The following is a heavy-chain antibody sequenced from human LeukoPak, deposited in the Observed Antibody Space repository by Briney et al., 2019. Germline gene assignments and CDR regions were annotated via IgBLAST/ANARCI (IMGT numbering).Heavy chain of an antibody. V-gene: IGHV4-61*02. CDR2: IYSSGST. D-gene: IGHD3-10*01. CDR3: ARGPPDFYNSGSYYNGYNWFDS. J-gene: IGHJ5*01. Sequence: SQTLSLTCTVSGGSISNGTSYWTWIRQPAGKSLEWLGRIYSSGSTNYNPSLKSRVTISADTSKNQFSLTLTSVTAADTAVYYCARGPPDFYNSGSYYNGYNWFDSWGQGALVTVSS. CDR1: GGSISNGTSY.